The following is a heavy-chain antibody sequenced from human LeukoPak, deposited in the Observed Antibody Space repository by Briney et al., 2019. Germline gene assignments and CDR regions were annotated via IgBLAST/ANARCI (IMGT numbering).Heavy chain of an antibody. CDR3: AKAPYGIAVAGSYFDY. CDR2: ISGSGGST. Sequence: GGSLRLSCAASGFTFSDYYMSWIRQAPGKGLEWVSAISGSGGSTNYADSVKGRFTISRDNSKNTLYLQMNSLRAEDTAVYYCAKAPYGIAVAGSYFDYWGRGTLVTVSS. V-gene: IGHV3-23*01. D-gene: IGHD6-19*01. J-gene: IGHJ4*02. CDR1: GFTFSDYY.